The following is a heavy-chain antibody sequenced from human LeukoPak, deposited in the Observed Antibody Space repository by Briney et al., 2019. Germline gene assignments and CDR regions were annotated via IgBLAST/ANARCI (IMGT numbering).Heavy chain of an antibody. CDR2: IGSSGGST. Sequence: PGGSLRLSCEASGLTFNNFAMHWVRQSSGKGLEWVSGIGSSGGSTYYADSVKGRFTISRDTSKDTVNLQMDSLRAEDTAIYYCARIHQNRVVVGAKGAFEIWGQGTVVTASS. V-gene: IGHV3-23*01. D-gene: IGHD2-15*01. CDR3: ARIHQNRVVVGAKGAFEI. CDR1: GLTFNNFA. J-gene: IGHJ3*02.